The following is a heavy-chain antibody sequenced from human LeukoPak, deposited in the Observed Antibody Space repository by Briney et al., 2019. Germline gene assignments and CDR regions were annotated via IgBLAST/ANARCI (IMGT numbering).Heavy chain of an antibody. V-gene: IGHV3-11*01. CDR1: GFTFSDYY. D-gene: IGHD6-6*01. CDR3: AQDSSSSSAEYFQH. J-gene: IGHJ1*01. Sequence: GGSLRLSCAASGFTFSDYYMSWIRQAPGKGLEWVSYISSSGSTIYYADSVKGRFTISRDNSKNTLYLQMNSLRAEDTAVYYCAQDSSSSSAEYFQHWGQGTLVTVSS. CDR2: ISSSGSTI.